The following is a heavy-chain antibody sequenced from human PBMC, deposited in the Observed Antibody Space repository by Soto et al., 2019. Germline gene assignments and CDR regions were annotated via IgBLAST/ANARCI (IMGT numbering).Heavy chain of an antibody. CDR1: GGSISSGGYY. V-gene: IGHV4-31*03. CDR3: ARVSGTSCYVD. D-gene: IGHD2-2*01. CDR2: IYYSGST. J-gene: IGHJ4*02. Sequence: SETLSLTCTVSGGSISSGGYYWSWIRQHPGKGLEWIGYIYYSGSTHYNPSLKSRVTISVDTSKNQFSLKLSSVTAADTAVYYCARVSGTSCYVDWGQGTLVTVSS.